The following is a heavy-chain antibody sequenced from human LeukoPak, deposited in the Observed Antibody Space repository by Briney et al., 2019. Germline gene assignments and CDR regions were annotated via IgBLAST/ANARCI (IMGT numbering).Heavy chain of an antibody. Sequence: PGGSLRLSCAASGFTFRGLGMHWVRQAPGKGLEWVSYISSSSSTIYYADSVKGRFTISRDNAKNSLYLQMNSLRAEDTAVYYCVTAPYGDYYYYMDVWGKGTTVTISS. CDR3: VTAPYGDYYYYMDV. J-gene: IGHJ6*03. V-gene: IGHV3-48*01. D-gene: IGHD4-17*01. CDR2: ISSSSSTI. CDR1: GFTFRGLG.